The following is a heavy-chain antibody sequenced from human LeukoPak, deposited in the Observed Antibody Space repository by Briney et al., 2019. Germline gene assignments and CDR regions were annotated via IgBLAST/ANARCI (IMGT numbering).Heavy chain of an antibody. J-gene: IGHJ5*02. Sequence: GASVKVSCKASGYTFTSYYMHWVRQAPGQGLEWMGIINPSGGSTSYAQKFQGRVTMTTDTSTSTAYMELRSLRSDDTAVYYCARGVGGYCSGGSCYSGPNWFDPWGQGTLVTVSS. V-gene: IGHV1-46*01. CDR3: ARGVGGYCSGGSCYSGPNWFDP. CDR1: GYTFTSYY. CDR2: INPSGGST. D-gene: IGHD2-15*01.